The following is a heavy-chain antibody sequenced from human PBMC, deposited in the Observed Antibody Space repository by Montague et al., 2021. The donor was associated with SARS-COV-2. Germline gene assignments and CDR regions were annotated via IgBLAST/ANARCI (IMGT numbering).Heavy chain of an antibody. D-gene: IGHD2-2*01. CDR1: GGSFRGYY. J-gene: IGHJ6*02. CDR2: INHSGST. Sequence: SETRSLTCAVYGGSFRGYYWSWIRQPPGKGLEWIGEINHSGSTNYNPSLKSRVTISVDTSKNQFSLKLSSVTAADTAVYYCTRAGYQVLWSDYYYYGMDVWGQGTTVTVSS. V-gene: IGHV4-34*01. CDR3: TRAGYQVLWSDYYYYGMDV.